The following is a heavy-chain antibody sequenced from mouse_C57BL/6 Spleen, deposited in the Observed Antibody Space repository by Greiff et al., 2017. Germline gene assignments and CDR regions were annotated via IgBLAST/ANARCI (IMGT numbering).Heavy chain of an antibody. CDR3: ARCQCEYDEGDY. CDR2: IRNKANGYTT. Sequence: EVHLVESGGGLVQPGGSLSFSCAASGFTFTDYYMRWVRQTPGQALEWLGVIRNKANGYTTDYSATLKGQFTISIDNSQSILYLQMSALRAEDRAIYYCARCQCEYDEGDYRGQGTTLTVYS. J-gene: IGHJ2*01. CDR1: GFTFTDYY. D-gene: IGHD2-4*01. V-gene: IGHV7-3*01.